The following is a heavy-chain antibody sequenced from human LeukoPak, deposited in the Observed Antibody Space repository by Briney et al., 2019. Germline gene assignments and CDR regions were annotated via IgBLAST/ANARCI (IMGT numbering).Heavy chain of an antibody. D-gene: IGHD3-9*01. CDR2: FDPEDGET. CDR1: GYTLTELS. V-gene: IGHV1-24*01. J-gene: IGHJ3*02. CDR3: AKAARYFDIRSAFDI. Sequence: ASVKVSCKVSGYTLTELSMHWVRQAPGKGLEWMGGFDPEDGETIYAQKFQGRVTMTEDTSTDTAYMELSSLRSEDTALYYCAKAARYFDIRSAFDIWGQGTMVTVSS.